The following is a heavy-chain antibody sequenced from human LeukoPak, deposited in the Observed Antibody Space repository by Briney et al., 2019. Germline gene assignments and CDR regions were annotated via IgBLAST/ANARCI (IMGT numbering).Heavy chain of an antibody. CDR3: GKERYGSSSVVDY. V-gene: IGHV3-23*01. D-gene: IGHD6-6*01. Sequence: GPSHSPSCPPSSSTFTSKATNSARQPPGSGLEWVSGITGSGDSTYYADSVKGRFTISRDNSKNTVYLQMNSLRVEDTAVYHCGKERYGSSSVVDYWGHGTLVTVSS. CDR2: ITGSGDST. CDR1: SSTFTSKA. J-gene: IGHJ4*01.